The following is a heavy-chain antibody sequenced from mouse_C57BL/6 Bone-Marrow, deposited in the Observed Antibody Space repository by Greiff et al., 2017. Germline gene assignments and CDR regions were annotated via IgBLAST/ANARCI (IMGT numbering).Heavy chain of an antibody. CDR1: GFTFSSYG. Sequence: EVKLMESGGDLVKPGGSLKLSCAASGFTFSSYGMSWVRQTPDKRLEWVATISSGGSYTYYPDSVKGRFTISRDNAKNTLYLQKSSLKSEDTAMYYCARKGITTVVAGRFAYWGQGTLVTVSA. D-gene: IGHD1-1*01. J-gene: IGHJ3*01. CDR3: ARKGITTVVAGRFAY. CDR2: ISSGGSYT. V-gene: IGHV5-6*01.